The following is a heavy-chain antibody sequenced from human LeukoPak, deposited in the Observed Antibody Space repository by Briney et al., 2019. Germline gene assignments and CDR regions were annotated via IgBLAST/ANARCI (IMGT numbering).Heavy chain of an antibody. Sequence: KPSETLSLTCTVSGGSISSHYWSWIRQPPGKGLEWIGYIYYSGNTNWKPSLKSRVTISIDTSKNQFSLKLSSVTAADTAVYYCARVGSGCFDYWGQGTRVTVSS. V-gene: IGHV4-59*11. CDR2: IYYSGNT. CDR1: GGSISSHY. CDR3: ARVGSGCFDY. J-gene: IGHJ4*02. D-gene: IGHD1-26*01.